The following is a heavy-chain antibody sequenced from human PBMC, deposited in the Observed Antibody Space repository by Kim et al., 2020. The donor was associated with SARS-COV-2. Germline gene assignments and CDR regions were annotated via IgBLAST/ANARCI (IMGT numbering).Heavy chain of an antibody. D-gene: IGHD4-17*01. CDR2: IYWGGNT. J-gene: IGHJ6*02. V-gene: IGHV3-53*01. Sequence: GGSLRLSCEASGFSVSSNYVTWVRQAPGKGLEWVSMIYWGGNTFYADSVKGRFSISRDNVENVVYLQMNSLRSEDTAVYHCARVRLDADYYYFGIDVWGQGTTVTVSS. CDR1: GFSVSSNY. CDR3: ARVRLDADYYYFGIDV.